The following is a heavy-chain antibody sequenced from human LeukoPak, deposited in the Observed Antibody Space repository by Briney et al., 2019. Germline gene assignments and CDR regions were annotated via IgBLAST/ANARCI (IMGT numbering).Heavy chain of an antibody. V-gene: IGHV4-59*01. CDR1: GGSINSYY. Sequence: SETLSLTCTVSGGSINSYYWSWIRQAPGKGLEWIGYISYSGSTNYNPSLKSRVTISVDTSKNQFPLKLSSVTAADTAVYYCARSNYYYYYYMDVWGKGTTVTVSS. CDR3: ARSNYYYYYYMDV. CDR2: ISYSGST. J-gene: IGHJ6*03. D-gene: IGHD4-11*01.